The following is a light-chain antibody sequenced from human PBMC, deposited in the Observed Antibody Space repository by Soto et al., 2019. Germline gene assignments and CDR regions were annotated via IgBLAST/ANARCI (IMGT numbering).Light chain of an antibody. CDR1: SSDVGAYDY. CDR2: DVS. Sequence: QSALTQPASVSGSPGQSIAISCTGTSSDVGAYDYVSWYQQRPAKAPKLMIYDVSNRPSGVSNRFSGSKSGNTASLTISGLQAEDEADYYCSSYTISSTPLYVFGTGTKVTVL. J-gene: IGLJ1*01. V-gene: IGLV2-14*03. CDR3: SSYTISSTPLYV.